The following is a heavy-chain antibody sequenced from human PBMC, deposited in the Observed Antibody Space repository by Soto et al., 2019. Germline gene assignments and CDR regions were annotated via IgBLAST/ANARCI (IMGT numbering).Heavy chain of an antibody. Sequence: NWVRQPPGGGLEWVGRIRSQSDGGSGDYAAPVKGRFVVSRDDSKNMVYLQMNSLKIEDTAVYYCTTDSRPTVPEVRLDIWGHGTLVTGSS. D-gene: IGHD1-26*01. J-gene: IGHJ1*01. CDR2: IRSQSDGGSG. V-gene: IGHV3-15*07. CDR3: TTDSRPTVPEVRLDI.